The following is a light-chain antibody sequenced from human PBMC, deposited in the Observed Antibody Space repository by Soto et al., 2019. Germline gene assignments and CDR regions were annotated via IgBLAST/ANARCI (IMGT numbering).Light chain of an antibody. CDR3: QQYGSTPHT. J-gene: IGKJ2*01. Sequence: EGVLTQSPGTLSLSPGQKATLSCRANQSVSSSYLAWYQHKPGQPPRLLMFGAGSRATGIPGRFSGSGSGTHFTLIINKLEPEDFAVYFCQQYGSTPHTFGQGTKLEIK. CDR2: GAG. V-gene: IGKV3-20*01. CDR1: QSVSSSY.